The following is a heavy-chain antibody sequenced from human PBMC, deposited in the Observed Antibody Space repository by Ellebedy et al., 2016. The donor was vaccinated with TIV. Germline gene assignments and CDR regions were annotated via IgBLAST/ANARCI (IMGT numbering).Heavy chain of an antibody. V-gene: IGHV3-20*04. D-gene: IGHD4-23*01. CDR2: INWNGDIT. CDR1: GFTFDDYA. CDR3: ARHSYGGNSGLDY. Sequence: GESLKISCAASGFTFDDYAMSWVRQVPGKGLEWLSDINWNGDITTYADAVRGRFTVSRDNAKNSLSVQINSLGAADTALYFCARHSYGGNSGLDYWGRGILVTVSS. J-gene: IGHJ4*02.